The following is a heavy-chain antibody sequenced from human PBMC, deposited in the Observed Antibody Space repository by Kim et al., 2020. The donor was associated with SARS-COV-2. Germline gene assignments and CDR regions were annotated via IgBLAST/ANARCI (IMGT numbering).Heavy chain of an antibody. Sequence: GGSLRLSCAASGFTFSSYSMNWVRQAPGKGLEWVSSISSSSSYIYYADSVKGRFTISRDNAKNSLYLQMNSLRAEDTAVYYCARDWYSSGWYESNYYYGMDVWGQGTTVTVSS. J-gene: IGHJ6*02. CDR2: ISSSSSYI. V-gene: IGHV3-21*01. CDR1: GFTFSSYS. D-gene: IGHD6-19*01. CDR3: ARDWYSSGWYESNYYYGMDV.